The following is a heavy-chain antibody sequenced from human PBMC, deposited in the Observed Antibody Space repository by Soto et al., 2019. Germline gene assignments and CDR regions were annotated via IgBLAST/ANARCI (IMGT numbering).Heavy chain of an antibody. Sequence: PSETLSLTCTVSGGSISSYYWSWIRQPPGKGLEWIGYIYYSGSTNYNPSLKSRVTISVDTSKNQFSLKLSSVTAADTAVYYFARNYGPGYTFDYWGQGTQVTVSS. J-gene: IGHJ4*02. V-gene: IGHV4-59*08. CDR1: GGSISSYY. CDR3: ARNYGPGYTFDY. CDR2: IYYSGST. D-gene: IGHD3-10*01.